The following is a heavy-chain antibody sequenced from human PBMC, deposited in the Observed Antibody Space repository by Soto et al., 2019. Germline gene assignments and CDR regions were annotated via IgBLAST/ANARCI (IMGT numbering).Heavy chain of an antibody. CDR1: GFTFSRYA. D-gene: IGHD3-22*01. J-gene: IGHJ4*02. V-gene: IGHV3-64*01. Sequence: GGSLRLSCAASGFTFSRYAMHWVRQAPGKGLEYVSTISSNGGSTYYANSVKGRFTISRDNSKNTLYLQMGSLRAEDMAVYYCAKDYSSGYPRDYWGQGTLVTVS. CDR2: ISSNGGST. CDR3: AKDYSSGYPRDY.